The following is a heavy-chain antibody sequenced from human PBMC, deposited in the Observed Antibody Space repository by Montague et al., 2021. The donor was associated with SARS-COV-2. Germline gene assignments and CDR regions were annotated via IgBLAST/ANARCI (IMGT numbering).Heavy chain of an antibody. J-gene: IGHJ3*01. CDR1: GASFSGYH. Sequence: SETLSLTCAVYGASFSGYHWTWIRQSPGKRPEWIGYVYYNGDTKYNPSLQSRVTISIDTSENQFSLRLNSVTAADTAVYFCARGWAFDPWGQGRLVTVSS. CDR2: VYYNGDT. V-gene: IGHV4-59*08. CDR3: ARGWAFDP. D-gene: IGHD6-19*01.